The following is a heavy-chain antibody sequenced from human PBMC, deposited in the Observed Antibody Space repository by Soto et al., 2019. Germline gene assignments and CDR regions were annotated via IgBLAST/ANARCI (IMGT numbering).Heavy chain of an antibody. CDR1: GGSFSGYY. CDR3: ASATVTTGCDY. Sequence: QVQLQQWGAGLLKPSETLSLTCAVYGGSFSGYYWSWIRQPPGKGLEWIGEINHSGSTNYNPSLKSRVSISVDTSKNQCSLKLSSVTAADTAVYYCASATVTTGCDYWGQGTLVTVSS. V-gene: IGHV4-34*01. D-gene: IGHD4-17*01. CDR2: INHSGST. J-gene: IGHJ4*02.